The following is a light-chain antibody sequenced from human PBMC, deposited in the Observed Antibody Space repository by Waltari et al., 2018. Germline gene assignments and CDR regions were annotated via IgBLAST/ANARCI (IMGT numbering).Light chain of an antibody. CDR2: DAA. V-gene: IGKV3-11*01. J-gene: IGKJ5*01. CDR1: QSVCTY. Sequence: EIVLTQSPATLSLSPGERATLSCRAIQSVCTYLVWYQQKPGQNPRLVIYDAANRATVIPARFSGSGSGTDFTLTISSLEPEDFAVYYCHQRSNWPITFGQGTRLEIK. CDR3: HQRSNWPIT.